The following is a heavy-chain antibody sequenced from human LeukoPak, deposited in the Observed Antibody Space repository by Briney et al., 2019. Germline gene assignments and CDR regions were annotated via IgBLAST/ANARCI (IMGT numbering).Heavy chain of an antibody. V-gene: IGHV4-34*01. Sequence: MASETLSLTCAVYGGSFSGYYWSWIRQPPGKGLEWIGEINHSGSTNYNPSLKSRVTISVDTSKNQFSLKLSSVTAADTAVYYCARESGYYDSSGYTDYWGQGTLVTVSS. CDR1: GGSFSGYY. CDR3: ARESGYYDSSGYTDY. D-gene: IGHD3-22*01. CDR2: INHSGST. J-gene: IGHJ4*02.